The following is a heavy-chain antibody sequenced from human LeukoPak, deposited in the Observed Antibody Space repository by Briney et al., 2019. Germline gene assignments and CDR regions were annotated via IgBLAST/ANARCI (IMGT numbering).Heavy chain of an antibody. D-gene: IGHD3-10*01. CDR3: ARGEPIQRYYYGSGSYYAEKYYYYYMDV. V-gene: IGHV4-34*01. Sequence: SETLSLTCAVYGGSFSGYYWSWIRQPPGKGLEWIGEINHSGSTNYNPSLKSRVTISVDTSKNQFSLKLSSVTAADTAVYYCARGEPIQRYYYGSGSYYAEKYYYYYMDVWGKGTTVTVSS. CDR1: GGSFSGYY. J-gene: IGHJ6*03. CDR2: INHSGST.